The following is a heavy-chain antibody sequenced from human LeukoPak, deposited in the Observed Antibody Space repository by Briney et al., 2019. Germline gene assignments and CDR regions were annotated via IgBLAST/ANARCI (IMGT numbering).Heavy chain of an antibody. V-gene: IGHV1-46*01. CDR1: GYTFTSYY. CDR3: ARDLGHYYGSGSYFDY. CDR2: INPSGGST. D-gene: IGHD3-10*01. Sequence: ASAKVSCKASGYTFTSYYMHWVRQAPGQGLEWMGIINPSGGSTSYAQKFQGRVTMTRDTSTSTVYMELSSLRSEDTAVYYCARDLGHYYGSGSYFDYWGQGTLVTVSS. J-gene: IGHJ4*02.